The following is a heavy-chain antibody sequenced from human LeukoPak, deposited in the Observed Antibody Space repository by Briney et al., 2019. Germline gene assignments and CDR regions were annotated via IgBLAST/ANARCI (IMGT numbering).Heavy chain of an antibody. CDR1: GFTFSFFD. V-gene: IGHV3-23*01. CDR2: ISYSAAGT. Sequence: GGSLRLSCAPSGFTFSFFDMTWVRQSPGKGLEWVSSISYSAAGTYYADSMKGRFTISRENSKGALYLQMNSLRAEDTAVYYCGRGGISTTGIDFWGQGTLVAVSS. CDR3: GRGGISTTGIDF. J-gene: IGHJ4*02. D-gene: IGHD1-1*01.